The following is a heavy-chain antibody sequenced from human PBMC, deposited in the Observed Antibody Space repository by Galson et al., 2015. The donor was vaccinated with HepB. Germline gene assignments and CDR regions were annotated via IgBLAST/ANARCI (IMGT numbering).Heavy chain of an antibody. J-gene: IGHJ4*02. CDR3: TRVPYAGQFDY. D-gene: IGHD4-17*01. Sequence: SLRLSCAASGFTFSSFGMGWVLQAPGKGLEWVSAITGTTGSTHYSDSVRGRFIISRDNSKDTLYLQMDSLRAEDTAVYYCTRVPYAGQFDYWGQGTLVTVSS. CDR1: GFTFSSFG. CDR2: ITGTTGST. V-gene: IGHV3-23*01.